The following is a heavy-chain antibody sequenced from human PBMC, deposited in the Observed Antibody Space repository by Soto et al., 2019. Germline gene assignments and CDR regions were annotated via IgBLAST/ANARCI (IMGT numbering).Heavy chain of an antibody. J-gene: IGHJ4*02. CDR1: GYSFAGYW. CDR2: IDPSDSQT. D-gene: IGHD3-22*01. V-gene: IGHV5-10-1*01. CDR3: ARQIYDSDTGPNFQYYFDS. Sequence: GESLKISCKGSGYSFAGYWITWVRQKPGKGLEWMGRIDPSDSQTYYSPSFRGHVTISVTKSITTVFLQWSSLRASDTAMYYCARQIYDSDTGPNFQYYFDSWGKGTQVTASS.